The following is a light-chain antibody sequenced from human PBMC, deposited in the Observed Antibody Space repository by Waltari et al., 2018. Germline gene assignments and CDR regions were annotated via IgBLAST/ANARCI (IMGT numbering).Light chain of an antibody. CDR2: DVT. CDR3: FSYTSSSTWV. J-gene: IGLJ3*02. V-gene: IGLV2-14*03. Sequence: QSALTQPASVSGSPGQSITISCTGTSSDVGGYNHVSWFQQHPGKAPKLMIYDVTNRPSGVSNRFSGSKSGDTASLTISGLQAEDEADYYCFSYTSSSTWVFGGGTKLTVL. CDR1: SSDVGGYNH.